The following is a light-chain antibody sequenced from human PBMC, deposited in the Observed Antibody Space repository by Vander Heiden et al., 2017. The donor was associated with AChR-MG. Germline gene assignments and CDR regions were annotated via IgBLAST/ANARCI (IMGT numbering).Light chain of an antibody. Sequence: EIVLTQSPATLSLSPGERATLSCRASQSVNIYLAWYQQKPGQAPRLLIYDASKRATGIPARFSGGGSGTDFTITSTRLEPEDFAVYYGQLRGFLWTFGQGTKVEIK. CDR1: QSVNIY. V-gene: IGKV3-11*01. CDR2: DAS. CDR3: QLRGFLWT. J-gene: IGKJ1*01.